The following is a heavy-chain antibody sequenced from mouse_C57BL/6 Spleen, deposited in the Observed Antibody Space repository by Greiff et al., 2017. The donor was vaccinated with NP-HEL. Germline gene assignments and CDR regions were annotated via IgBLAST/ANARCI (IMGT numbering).Heavy chain of an antibody. CDR3: ARGDYYGSSSRCAY. CDR1: GYTFTSYW. J-gene: IGHJ3*01. D-gene: IGHD1-1*01. Sequence: VQLQQPGAELVMPGASVKLSCKASGYTFTSYWMHWVKQRPGQGLEWIGEIDPSDSYTNYNQKFKGKSTLTVDKSSSTAYMQLSSLTSEDSAVYYCARGDYYGSSSRCAYWGQGTLVTVSA. CDR2: IDPSDSYT. V-gene: IGHV1-69*01.